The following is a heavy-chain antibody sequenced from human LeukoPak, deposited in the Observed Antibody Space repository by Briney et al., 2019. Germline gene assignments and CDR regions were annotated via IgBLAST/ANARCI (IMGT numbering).Heavy chain of an antibody. V-gene: IGHV3-23*01. D-gene: IGHD3-10*01. J-gene: IGHJ4*02. CDR1: GITLSNYS. CDR3: AKRGVVIRVILVGFHKEAYYFDS. Sequence: PGGSLRLSCAVSGITLSNYSTSWVRQAPGKGLEWVAGIGASGWGTNYADSVKGRFIISRDNPKNTLYLQMSSLRAEDTAVYFCAKRGVVIRVILVGFHKEAYYFDSWGQGALVTVSS. CDR2: IGASGWGT.